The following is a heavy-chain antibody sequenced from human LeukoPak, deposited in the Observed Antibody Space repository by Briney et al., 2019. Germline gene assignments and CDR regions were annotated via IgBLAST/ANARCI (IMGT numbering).Heavy chain of an antibody. V-gene: IGHV4-4*07. CDR3: AREDGSSWKYYYYYMDV. J-gene: IGHJ6*03. CDR1: GGSVSSSY. D-gene: IGHD6-13*01. Sequence: SETLSLTCTVSGGSVSSSYWSWLRQPAGMRLEWIGRIHSSSSTNYNPSLKSRVTMSLDTSKNQFSLRLSSVTAADTAVYYCAREDGSSWKYYYYYMDVWGKGTTVTVSS. CDR2: IHSSSST.